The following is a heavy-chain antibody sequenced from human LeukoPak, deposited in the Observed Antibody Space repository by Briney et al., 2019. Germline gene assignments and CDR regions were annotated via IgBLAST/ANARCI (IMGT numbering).Heavy chain of an antibody. J-gene: IGHJ6*03. Sequence: GGSLRLSCTASGFTFGDYARSWIRQAPGKGLEWVGFIRSKAYGETTEYAASVKDRFTISRDDSKSIAYLQMNSLKTEDTAVYYCTRVGPHCSSTSCYPWYYYYYMDVWGKGTTVTVSS. CDR3: TRVGPHCSSTSCYPWYYYYYMDV. CDR2: IRSKAYGETT. D-gene: IGHD2-2*01. CDR1: GFTFGDYA. V-gene: IGHV3-49*03.